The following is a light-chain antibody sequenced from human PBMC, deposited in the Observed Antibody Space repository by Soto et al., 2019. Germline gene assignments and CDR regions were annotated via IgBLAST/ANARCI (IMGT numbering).Light chain of an antibody. V-gene: IGLV2-14*01. J-gene: IGLJ3*02. CDR2: EVS. Sequence: QSALTQPASVSGSPGQSIIISCTGTSSDIGDYNYVSWYQQHPGKAPKLMIYEVSNRPSGVSSRFSGSKSGNTASLTISGLQAEDEAVYHCSSYRNSDTHILFGGGTKLTVL. CDR3: SSYRNSDTHIL. CDR1: SSDIGDYNY.